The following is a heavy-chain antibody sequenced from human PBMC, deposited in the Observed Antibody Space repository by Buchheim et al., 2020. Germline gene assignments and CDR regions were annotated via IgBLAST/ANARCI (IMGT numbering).Heavy chain of an antibody. CDR2: IYYSGST. V-gene: IGHV4-59*01. CDR3: ARAYGYCTNGVCYHYFDY. Sequence: QVQLQESGPGLVKPSETLSLTCTVSGGSISSYYWSWIRQPPGKGLEWIGYIYYSGSTNYNPSLKSRVTKSVDTSKNQFSLKLSSGTAADTAVYYCARAYGYCTNGVCYHYFDYWGQGTL. D-gene: IGHD2-8*01. CDR1: GGSISSYY. J-gene: IGHJ4*02.